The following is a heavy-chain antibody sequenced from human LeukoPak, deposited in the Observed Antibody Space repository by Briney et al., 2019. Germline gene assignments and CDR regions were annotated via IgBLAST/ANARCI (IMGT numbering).Heavy chain of an antibody. CDR2: ISAYNGNT. V-gene: IGHV1-18*01. CDR1: GYTFTSYG. D-gene: IGHD3-3*01. Sequence: ASVKVSCKASGYTFTSYGISWVRQAPGQGLEWMGWISAYNGNTNYAQKLQGRVTMTTDTSTSTAYMELRSLRSDDTAVYYCARGERFLEWSGAFDIWGQGTMVTVSS. J-gene: IGHJ3*02. CDR3: ARGERFLEWSGAFDI.